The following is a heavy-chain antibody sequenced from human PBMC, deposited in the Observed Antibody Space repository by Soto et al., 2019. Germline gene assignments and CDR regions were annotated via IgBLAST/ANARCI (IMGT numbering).Heavy chain of an antibody. CDR2: IDGSGGIT. V-gene: IGHV3-23*01. D-gene: IGHD3-10*01. CDR1: GFTFGTTD. CDR3: VKNSGWFNT. J-gene: IGHJ5*02. Sequence: LRLSCAASGFTFGTTDVSWVRQAPGEGLEWVSTIDGSGGITYYADSVKGRFTISRDNSRNTVYLQMNSLRGDDTALYYCVKNSGWFNTWGQGALVTVSS.